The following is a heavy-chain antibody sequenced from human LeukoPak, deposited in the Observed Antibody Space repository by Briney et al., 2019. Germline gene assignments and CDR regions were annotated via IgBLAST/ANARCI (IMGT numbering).Heavy chain of an antibody. Sequence: GSSVNVSCKASGGTFSSYAISWVRQAPGQGLEWMGGIIPIFGTANYAQKFQGRVTITADESTSTAYMELSSLRSEDTAVYYCARGFDGSGLMDVWGKGTTVTVSS. V-gene: IGHV1-69*01. D-gene: IGHD3-10*01. J-gene: IGHJ6*04. CDR1: GGTFSSYA. CDR3: ARGFDGSGLMDV. CDR2: IIPIFGTA.